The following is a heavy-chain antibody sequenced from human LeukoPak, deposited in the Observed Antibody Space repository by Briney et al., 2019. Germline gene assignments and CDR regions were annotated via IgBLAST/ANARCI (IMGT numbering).Heavy chain of an antibody. V-gene: IGHV1-46*01. CDR3: ARDHRGSVLAAMGRSYYYYMDV. D-gene: IGHD2-2*01. CDR2: INPRGGST. J-gene: IGHJ6*03. CDR1: GYTFTSYY. Sequence: PVASVKVSCKASGYTFTSYYMHWVRQAPGQGLEWMGMINPRGGSTSYAQKFQGRVTMTRDTSTSTVYTELSSLRSEDTAVYYCARDHRGSVLAAMGRSYYYYMDVWGKGTTVTISS.